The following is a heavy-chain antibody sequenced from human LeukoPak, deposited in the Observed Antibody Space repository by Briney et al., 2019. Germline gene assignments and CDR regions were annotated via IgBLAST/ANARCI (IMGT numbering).Heavy chain of an antibody. Sequence: GGSLRLSCAASGFTFSSYSVNWVRQAPGKGLAWVSSISSSGSYIYYADSVKGRFTFSRDNAKNSLYLQMNSLRAEDTAVYYCARDDRNAFDIWGQGTMVTVSS. CDR2: ISSSGSYI. CDR1: GFTFSSYS. J-gene: IGHJ3*02. V-gene: IGHV3-21*01. CDR3: ARDDRNAFDI.